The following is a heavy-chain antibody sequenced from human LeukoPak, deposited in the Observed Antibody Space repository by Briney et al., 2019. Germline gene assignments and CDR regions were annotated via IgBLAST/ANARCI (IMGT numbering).Heavy chain of an antibody. CDR1: GGSISNSRYY. Sequence: SETLSLTCTVSGGSISNSRYYWGWIRQPPGKGLEWIGSFYYSGSTYYNPSLKSRVTISVDTSKNQFSLQLNSVTPEDTAVYYCARDFIVVDAFDIWGQGTMVTVSS. V-gene: IGHV4-39*02. J-gene: IGHJ3*02. CDR2: FYYSGST. CDR3: ARDFIVVDAFDI. D-gene: IGHD3-16*02.